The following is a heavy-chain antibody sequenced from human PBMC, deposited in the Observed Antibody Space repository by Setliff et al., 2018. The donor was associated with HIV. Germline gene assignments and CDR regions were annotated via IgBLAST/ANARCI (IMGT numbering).Heavy chain of an antibody. CDR3: AKEGSYDYVWRYYYAMDV. CDR1: GFTFSHYS. D-gene: IGHD3-16*01. Sequence: GGSLRLSCAASGFTFSHYSMHWVRQAPGKGLQWVAVMWYDGSNKYYADSVKGRFIISRDNSKNTLYLQMNSLRAEDTAVYYCAKEGSYDYVWRYYYAMDVWGQGTTVTVSS. CDR2: MWYDGSNK. J-gene: IGHJ6*02. V-gene: IGHV3-33*06.